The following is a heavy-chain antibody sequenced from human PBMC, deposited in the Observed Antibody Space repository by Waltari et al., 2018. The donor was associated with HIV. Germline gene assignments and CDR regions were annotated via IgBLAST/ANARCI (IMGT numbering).Heavy chain of an antibody. CDR1: GYSFTSYW. J-gene: IGHJ4*02. Sequence: EVQLVQSGAEVKKPGEPLKISCKDSGYSFTSYWIGRVPHMPGKGLEWMGIFYPGDSDTRYSPSFQGQVTISADKSISTAYLQWSSLKASDTAMYYCATSRSTYYDTGGYFDYWGQGTLVTVSS. V-gene: IGHV5-51*03. D-gene: IGHD3-22*01. CDR3: ATSRSTYYDTGGYFDY. CDR2: FYPGDSDT.